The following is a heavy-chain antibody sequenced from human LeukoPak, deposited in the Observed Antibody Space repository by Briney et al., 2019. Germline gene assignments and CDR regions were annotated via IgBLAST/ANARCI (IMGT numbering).Heavy chain of an antibody. Sequence: SETLSLTCNASGGSISNSPFYWGWLRQPPGKGREWIGSIYYSGSTYYNPSLKSRVTISVDTSKNQFSLKLSSVTAADTAVYYCARQGSGYPYYYYYYMDVWGKGTTVTVSS. CDR1: GGSISNSPFY. D-gene: IGHD3-22*01. CDR3: ARQGSGYPYYYYYYMDV. CDR2: IYYSGST. V-gene: IGHV4-39*01. J-gene: IGHJ6*03.